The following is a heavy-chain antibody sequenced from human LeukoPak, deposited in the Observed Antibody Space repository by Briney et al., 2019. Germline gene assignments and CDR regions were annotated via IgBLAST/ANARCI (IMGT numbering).Heavy chain of an antibody. CDR1: GDSISSGNYY. Sequence: PSETLSLTCTVSGDSISSGNYYWGWIRQPPGKGLEWIGSIYYSGSTYYNPSLKSRVTISVDTSRNQFSLKVSSVTAADTAVYYCARRRGALDYWGQGTLVTVSS. V-gene: IGHV4-39*01. J-gene: IGHJ4*02. D-gene: IGHD1-26*01. CDR2: IYYSGST. CDR3: ARRRGALDY.